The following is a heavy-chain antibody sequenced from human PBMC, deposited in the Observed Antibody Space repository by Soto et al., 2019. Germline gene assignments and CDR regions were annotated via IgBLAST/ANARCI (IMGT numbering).Heavy chain of an antibody. Sequence: QVQLVESGGGVVQPGRSLRLSCAASGFTFSNYGMHWVRQAPGKGLEWVAVISYHGSDKYYADSVEGRFTISRDNSKNTLYLQMYSLRAEDTAVYYCAKDHLTTTVTTVGYWGQGTLVTVSS. CDR1: GFTFSNYG. V-gene: IGHV3-30*18. D-gene: IGHD4-17*01. J-gene: IGHJ4*02. CDR2: ISYHGSDK. CDR3: AKDHLTTTVTTVGY.